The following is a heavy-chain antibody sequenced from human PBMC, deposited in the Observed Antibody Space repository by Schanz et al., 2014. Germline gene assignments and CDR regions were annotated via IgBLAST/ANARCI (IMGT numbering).Heavy chain of an antibody. J-gene: IGHJ4*02. Sequence: EVQLVQSGGGLVQPGGSLRLSCAASGFTFSTHAMHWVRQAPGKGLEWVSYISSSSSTRYYADSVKGRFTISRDNAKSSLYLQMNSLRVEDTAVYYCAASSGWHPSTDYWGQGTLVTVSS. CDR2: ISSSSSTR. D-gene: IGHD6-19*01. CDR1: GFTFSTHA. CDR3: AASSGWHPSTDY. V-gene: IGHV3-48*04.